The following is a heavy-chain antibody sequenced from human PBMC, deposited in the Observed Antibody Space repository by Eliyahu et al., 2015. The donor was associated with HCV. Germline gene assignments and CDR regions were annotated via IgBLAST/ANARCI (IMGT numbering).Heavy chain of an antibody. CDR3: ARDGSNWAPDY. CDR2: VHSGEGIG. CDR1: GFSXXPFG. Sequence: QVHLVESGGGVVQSGTSVXLSXEASGFSXXPFGFXXGRQXPDKGXEWVGLVHSGEGIGDYADSVKGRFTMPRDNSKNTVFLQMNSLRVDDTAVYYCARDGSNWAPDYWGQGTLLTVSS. J-gene: IGHJ4*02. V-gene: IGHV3-33*01. D-gene: IGHD4-11*01.